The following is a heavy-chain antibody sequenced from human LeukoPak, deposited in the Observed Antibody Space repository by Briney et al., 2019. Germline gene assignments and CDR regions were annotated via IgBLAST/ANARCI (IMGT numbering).Heavy chain of an antibody. CDR1: GFTFSSYW. CDR2: ISTDGSKT. J-gene: IGHJ3*01. Sequence: GGSLRLSCTVSGFTFSSYWMHWVRQAPGKGPVWLSRISTDGSKTSYADSVKGRFIISRDNAKNMLYLQMNSLRAEDTAVYYCAKPWDYPWGQGTMVTVPS. V-gene: IGHV3-74*01. D-gene: IGHD1-26*01. CDR3: AKPWDYP.